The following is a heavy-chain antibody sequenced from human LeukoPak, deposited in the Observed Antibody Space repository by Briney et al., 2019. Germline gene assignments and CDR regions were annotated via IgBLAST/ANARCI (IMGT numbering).Heavy chain of an antibody. J-gene: IGHJ4*02. Sequence: SETLSLTCAVYGGSFSGYYWGWIRQPPGKGLEWIGSIYYSGSTYYNPSLKSRVTISVDTSKNQFSLKLSSVTAADTAVYYCARRRYCSSTSCYDTNYFDYWGQGTLVTVSS. CDR3: ARRRYCSSTSCYDTNYFDY. CDR1: GGSFSGYY. D-gene: IGHD2-2*01. CDR2: IYYSGST. V-gene: IGHV4-39*01.